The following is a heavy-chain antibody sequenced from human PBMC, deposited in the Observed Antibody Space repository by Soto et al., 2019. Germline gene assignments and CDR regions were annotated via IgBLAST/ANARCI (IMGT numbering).Heavy chain of an antibody. D-gene: IGHD3-3*01. J-gene: IGHJ5*02. CDR3: AKDPDFWSGYYTGTGWFDP. CDR1: GFTFSSYA. CDR2: ISGSGGST. V-gene: IGHV3-23*01. Sequence: EVQLLESGGGLVQPGGSRRLSCAASGFTFSSYAMSWVRQAPGKGLEWVSAISGSGGSTYYADSVKGRFTISRDNSKNTLYLQMNSLRAEDTAVYYCAKDPDFWSGYYTGTGWFDPWGQGTLVTVSS.